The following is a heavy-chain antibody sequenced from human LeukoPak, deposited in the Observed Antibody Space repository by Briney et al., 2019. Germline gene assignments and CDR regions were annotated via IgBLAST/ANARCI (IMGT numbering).Heavy chain of an antibody. J-gene: IGHJ3*02. CDR2: IYDSGST. Sequence: PSVTLSLTCTVSGGSISIYYWSWIRQPPGKGLEWIGYIYDSGSTNYNPSLKSRVTISVDTSKNQFSLKLSSVTAADTAVYYCASLTTAEAFDIWGQGTMVTVSS. V-gene: IGHV4-59*01. D-gene: IGHD3-22*01. CDR3: ASLTTAEAFDI. CDR1: GGSISIYY.